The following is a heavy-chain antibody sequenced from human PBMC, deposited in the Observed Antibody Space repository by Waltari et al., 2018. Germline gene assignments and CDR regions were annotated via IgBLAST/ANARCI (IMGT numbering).Heavy chain of an antibody. V-gene: IGHV1-69*02. Sequence: QFQLVQSGAEVKKPGSSVKVSCKASGVTFRSYTISCVRQAPGQGLEWMGRIIPILGIANYAQKFQGRVTITADKSTSTAYMELSSLRSEDTAVYYCARGGSGREAFDICGQGTMVTVSS. CDR3: ARGGSGREAFDI. J-gene: IGHJ3*02. CDR1: GVTFRSYT. CDR2: IIPILGIA.